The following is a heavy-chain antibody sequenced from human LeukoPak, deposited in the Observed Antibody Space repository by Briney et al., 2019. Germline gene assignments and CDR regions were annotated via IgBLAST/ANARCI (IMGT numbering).Heavy chain of an antibody. D-gene: IGHD5-12*01. J-gene: IGHJ4*02. Sequence: PSETLSLTCTVSGGSISSYYWSWIRQPAGKGLEWIGRIYTSGSTNYNPSLKSRVTMSVDTSKNQFSLRLSSVTAADTAVYYCARVTGYMVEDYFDYWGQGTLVTVSS. CDR3: ARVTGYMVEDYFDY. CDR2: IYTSGST. V-gene: IGHV4-4*07. CDR1: GGSISSYY.